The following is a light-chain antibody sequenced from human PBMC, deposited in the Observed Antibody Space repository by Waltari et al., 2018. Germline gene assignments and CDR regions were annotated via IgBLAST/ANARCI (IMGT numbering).Light chain of an antibody. CDR3: QVWDSSDEHDV. CDR1: KIRNKH. J-gene: IGLJ6*01. V-gene: IGLV3-21*01. Sequence: YDVTQTPSVSVSPGHTASLSCGGDKIRNKHVYWYQQRPGQAPVLVIYYDKYRPSGVPERFSGSNSGSAATLTISGVEAGDETVYYCQVWDSSDEHDVFGSGTKLTVL. CDR2: YDK.